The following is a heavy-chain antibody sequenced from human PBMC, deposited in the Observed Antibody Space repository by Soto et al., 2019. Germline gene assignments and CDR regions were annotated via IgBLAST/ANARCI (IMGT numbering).Heavy chain of an antibody. D-gene: IGHD3-22*01. V-gene: IGHV3-30-3*01. CDR3: ASGSDSSGYYYLGRY. Sequence: QVQLVESGGGVVQPGRSLRLSCAASGFTFSSYAMHWVRQAPGKGLEWVAVISYDGTNNYADSVKGRFTISRDNSKNTLYLQMNSLRAEDTAFYYCASGSDSSGYYYLGRYWGQGTLVTVSS. CDR2: ISYDGTN. J-gene: IGHJ4*02. CDR1: GFTFSSYA.